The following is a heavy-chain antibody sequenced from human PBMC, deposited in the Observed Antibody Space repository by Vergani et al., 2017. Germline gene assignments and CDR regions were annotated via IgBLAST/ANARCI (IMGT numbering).Heavy chain of an antibody. D-gene: IGHD6-19*01. V-gene: IGHV4-61*02. Sequence: QVQLQESGPGLVKPSQTLSLTCTVSGSSISSGSYYWSWIRQPAGKGLEWIGRIYTSGSTNYNPSLKSRVTISVDTSKNQFSLKLSSVTAADTAVYYCAREVSSGWVSWFDPWGQGTLVTVSS. CDR1: GSSISSGSYY. CDR2: IYTSGST. J-gene: IGHJ5*02. CDR3: AREVSSGWVSWFDP.